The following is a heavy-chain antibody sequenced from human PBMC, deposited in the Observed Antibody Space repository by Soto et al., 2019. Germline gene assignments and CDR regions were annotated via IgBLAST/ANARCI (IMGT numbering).Heavy chain of an antibody. V-gene: IGHV4-28*01. J-gene: IGHJ4*02. CDR2: IYYSGTT. D-gene: IGHD4-17*01. CDR1: GYSISSSNW. CDR3: ARRAIHGPIDY. Sequence: QVQLQESGPGLVKPSDTLSLTCAVSGYSISSSNWWGWIRQPPGKGLEWIGYIYYSGTTYYHPSLKNRVNMSVDPHKNQFAVKLTSVTDVDTAVYYCARRAIHGPIDYWGQGTLVTVSS.